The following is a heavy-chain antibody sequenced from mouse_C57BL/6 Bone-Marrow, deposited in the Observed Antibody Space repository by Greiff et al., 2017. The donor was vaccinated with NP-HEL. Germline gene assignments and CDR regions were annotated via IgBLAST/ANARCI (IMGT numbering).Heavy chain of an antibody. D-gene: IGHD1-3*01. J-gene: IGHJ1*03. Sequence: EVKVVESGGGLVQPGGSLSLSCAASGFTFTDYYMSWVRQPPGKALEWLGFIRNKANGYTTEYSASVKGRFTISRDNSQSILYLQMNALRAEDSATYDCARYRAVAPRGHWYFDVWGTGTTVTVSS. CDR2: IRNKANGYTT. CDR3: ARYRAVAPRGHWYFDV. V-gene: IGHV7-3*01. CDR1: GFTFTDYY.